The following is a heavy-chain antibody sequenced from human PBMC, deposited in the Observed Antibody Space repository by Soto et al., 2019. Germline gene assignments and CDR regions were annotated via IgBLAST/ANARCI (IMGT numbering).Heavy chain of an antibody. Sequence: EVQLLESGGGLVQHGGSLRISCAASGFTFSSYSMSWVRQAPGKGLEWVSAISGSGGSTYYAAPVKGRFTISRHNSKNTLYLQMDSLRAEDTAVYYFAKETGGLFFDYWGQGTLVTVAS. CDR1: GFTFSSYS. CDR2: ISGSGGST. V-gene: IGHV3-23*01. D-gene: IGHD3-16*01. J-gene: IGHJ4*02. CDR3: AKETGGLFFDY.